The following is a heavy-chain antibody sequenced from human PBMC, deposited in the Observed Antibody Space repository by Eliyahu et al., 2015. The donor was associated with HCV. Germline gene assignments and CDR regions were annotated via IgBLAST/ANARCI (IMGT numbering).Heavy chain of an antibody. CDR3: AREGTGSGWPIFDY. V-gene: IGHV3-21*01. CDR1: GFTFXSYS. J-gene: IGHJ4*02. CDR2: ISSSSSYI. Sequence: EVQLVESGGGLVKPGGSLRLSCAASGFTFXSYSMNWVRQAPGKGLEWVSSISSSSSYIYYADSVKGRFTISRDNAKNSLYLQMNSLRAEDTAVYYCAREGTGSGWPIFDYWGQGTLVTVSS. D-gene: IGHD6-19*01.